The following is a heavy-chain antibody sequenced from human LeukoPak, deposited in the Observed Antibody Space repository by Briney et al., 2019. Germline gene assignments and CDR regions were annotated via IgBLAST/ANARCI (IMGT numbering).Heavy chain of an antibody. CDR1: GFTFSSYA. D-gene: IGHD3-22*01. CDR3: VKDRKIVVAPLDAFDI. V-gene: IGHV3-23*01. J-gene: IGHJ3*02. CDR2: ISGSGGST. Sequence: GGSLRLSWAASGFTFSSYAMSWVRQAPGKGLEWVSAISGSGGSTYYADSVKGRFTISRDNSKNTLYLQMNSLRAEDTAVYYCVKDRKIVVAPLDAFDIWGQGTMVTVS.